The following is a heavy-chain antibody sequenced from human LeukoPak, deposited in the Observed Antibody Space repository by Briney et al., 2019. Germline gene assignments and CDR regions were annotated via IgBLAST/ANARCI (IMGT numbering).Heavy chain of an antibody. CDR2: INHSGST. CDR1: GGSFSGYY. Sequence: SETLSLTCAVYGGSFSGYYWGWTRQPPGKGLEWIGEINHSGSTNYNPSLKSRVTISVDTSKNQFSLKLSSVTAADTAVYYCARAQLGYYYYYYGMDVWGQGTTVTVSS. J-gene: IGHJ6*02. D-gene: IGHD6-13*01. V-gene: IGHV4-34*01. CDR3: ARAQLGYYYYYYGMDV.